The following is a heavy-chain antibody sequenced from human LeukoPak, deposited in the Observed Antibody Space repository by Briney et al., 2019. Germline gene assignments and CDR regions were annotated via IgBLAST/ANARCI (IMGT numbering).Heavy chain of an antibody. CDR1: GFTLSTYG. CDR2: ISCDGSNK. J-gene: IGHJ4*02. CDR3: AKPQVTANWYYFHY. Sequence: GRSLRLSCAASGFTLSTYGMHWVRQAPGKGLEWVAVISCDGSNKFYADSVKGLFTISRDGSKNTLYPQMNSLRPDDTAVYFCAKPQVTANWYYFHYWGQGTQVTVSS. D-gene: IGHD2-21*02. V-gene: IGHV3-30*18.